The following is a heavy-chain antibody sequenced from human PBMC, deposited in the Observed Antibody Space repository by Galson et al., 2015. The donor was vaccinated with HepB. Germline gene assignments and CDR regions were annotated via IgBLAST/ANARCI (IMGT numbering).Heavy chain of an antibody. CDR1: GYTFTSYY. J-gene: IGHJ4*02. CDR3: ARVWRSYGYARYFDY. D-gene: IGHD5-18*01. Sequence: SVKVSCKASGYTFTSYYMHWVRQAPGQGLEWMGIINPSGGSTSYAQKFQGRVTMTRDTSTSTVYMELSSLRSEDTAVYYCARVWRSYGYARYFDYWGQGTLVTVSS. V-gene: IGHV1-46*01. CDR2: INPSGGST.